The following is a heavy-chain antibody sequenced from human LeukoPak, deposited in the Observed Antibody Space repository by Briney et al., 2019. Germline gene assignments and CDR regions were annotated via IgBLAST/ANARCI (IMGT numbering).Heavy chain of an antibody. CDR3: ARVLFHYCDSSGYYSSYYFDY. J-gene: IGHJ4*02. CDR1: GGTFSSYA. D-gene: IGHD3-22*01. CDR2: FIPILGLA. V-gene: IGHV1-69*04. Sequence: GASVKVSCKASGGTFSSYAISWVRQAPGQGLEWWGRFIPILGLANYAQKFQGRVTITADKSTSTAYMELSSLRSEDTAVYYCARVLFHYCDSSGYYSSYYFDYWGQGTLVTVSS.